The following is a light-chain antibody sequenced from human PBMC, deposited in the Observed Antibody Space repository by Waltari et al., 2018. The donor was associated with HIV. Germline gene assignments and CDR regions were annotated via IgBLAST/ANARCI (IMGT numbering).Light chain of an antibody. Sequence: QSVLTQPPSVSGAPWQRVTITCTRSSSDIGAGPDVHWYQQLPGTAPKVLIYGNSNRPSGVPDRFSGSKSGTSASLAITGLQAEDEADYYCQSYDSNLSGATVFGTGTKVTVL. V-gene: IGLV1-40*01. CDR3: QSYDSNLSGATV. CDR2: GNS. J-gene: IGLJ1*01. CDR1: SSDIGAGPD.